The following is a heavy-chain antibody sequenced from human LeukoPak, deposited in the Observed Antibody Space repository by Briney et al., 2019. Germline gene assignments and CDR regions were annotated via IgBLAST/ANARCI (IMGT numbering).Heavy chain of an antibody. CDR1: GFTFSSYG. V-gene: IGHV3-30*18. CDR2: ISNDGSNK. Sequence: GGSLRLSCVASGFTFSSYGMHWVRQAPGKGLEWVAVISNDGSNKYCADSVKGRFTISRDNSKNTLYLQMNSLRAEDTAVYYCAKGRGAFDIWGQGTMVTVSS. J-gene: IGHJ3*02. CDR3: AKGRGAFDI. D-gene: IGHD3-10*01.